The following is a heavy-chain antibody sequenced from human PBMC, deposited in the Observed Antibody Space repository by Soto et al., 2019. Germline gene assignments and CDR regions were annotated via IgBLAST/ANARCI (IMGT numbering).Heavy chain of an antibody. D-gene: IGHD2-2*01. CDR1: GFPVSYGYY. V-gene: IGHV4-38-2*01. CDR2: IYQSGKT. Sequence: SETLSLTCVVSGFPVSYGYYWGWIRQPPGKGLEWLGSIYQSGKTYYNPSLKSRLTLSMDTSKNEFSVRLRSVTAADTAVYFCARLYCSSVGCYNDYWGPGVQVTVYS. CDR3: ARLYCSSVGCYNDY. J-gene: IGHJ4*02.